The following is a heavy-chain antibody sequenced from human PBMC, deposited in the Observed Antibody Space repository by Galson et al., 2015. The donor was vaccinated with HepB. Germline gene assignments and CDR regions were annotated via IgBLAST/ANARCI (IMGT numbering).Heavy chain of an antibody. V-gene: IGHV5-51*01. CDR3: ARHPYSNLYYYGMDV. CDR2: IYPGDSDT. Sequence: QSGAEVKKPGESLKISCKGSGYSFTSYWIGWVRQMPGKGLEWMGIIYPGDSDTRYSPSFQGQVTISADKSISTAYLQWSSLKASDTAMYYCARHPYSNLYYYGMDVWGQGTTVTVSS. J-gene: IGHJ6*02. CDR1: GYSFTSYW. D-gene: IGHD4-11*01.